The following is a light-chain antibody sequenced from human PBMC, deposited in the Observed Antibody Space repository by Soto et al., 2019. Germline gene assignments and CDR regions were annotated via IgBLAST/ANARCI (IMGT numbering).Light chain of an antibody. J-gene: IGKJ5*01. Sequence: DIRMIPSPSTLFASVGGRVPVTCRASQSISSWLAWYQQKPGKAPKLLIYDASSLESGVPSRFSGSGSGTEFTLTLSCLQPDESATYYCQPTCRTPITVGQGTRLEIK. V-gene: IGKV1-5*01. CDR2: DAS. CDR1: QSISSW. CDR3: QPTCRTPIT.